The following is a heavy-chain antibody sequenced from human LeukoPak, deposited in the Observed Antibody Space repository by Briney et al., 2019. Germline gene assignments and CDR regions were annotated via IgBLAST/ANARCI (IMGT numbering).Heavy chain of an antibody. CDR1: GFTFDDYA. CDR2: ISWNSGSI. Sequence: QPGGSLRLSCAASGFTFDDYAMPWVRQAPGKGLEWVSGISWNSGSIGYADSVKGRFTISRDNAKNSLYLQMNNLRAEDTAVYYCAKDLKIVPNWFDPWGQGTLVTVSS. J-gene: IGHJ5*02. D-gene: IGHD2-2*01. CDR3: AKDLKIVPNWFDP. V-gene: IGHV3-9*01.